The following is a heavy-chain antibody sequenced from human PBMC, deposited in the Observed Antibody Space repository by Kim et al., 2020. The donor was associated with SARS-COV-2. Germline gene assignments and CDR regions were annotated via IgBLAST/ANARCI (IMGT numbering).Heavy chain of an antibody. J-gene: IGHJ6*02. CDR3: ARDDPFDRFNYYGSGSPETLNYYYYVMDV. CDR1: GGTFSSYA. Sequence: SVKVSCKASGGTFSSYAISWVRQAPGQGLEWMGRIIPILGIANYAQKFQGRVTITADKSTSTAYMELSSLRSEDTAVYYCARDDPFDRFNYYGSGSPETLNYYYYVMDVWGQGTTVTVSS. D-gene: IGHD3-10*01. V-gene: IGHV1-69*04. CDR2: IIPILGIA.